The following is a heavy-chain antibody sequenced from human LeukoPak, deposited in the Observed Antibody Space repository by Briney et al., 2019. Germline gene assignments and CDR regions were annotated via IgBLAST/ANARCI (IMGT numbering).Heavy chain of an antibody. CDR2: IKQDGSEK. V-gene: IGHV3-7*01. CDR1: GFTVSSSY. CDR3: ARATWAYRA. J-gene: IGHJ5*02. D-gene: IGHD3-16*02. Sequence: PGGSLRLSCAASGFTVSSSYMSWVRQAPGKGLEWVANIKQDGSEKYYVDSVKGRFTISRDNAKNSLYLQMNSLRAEDTAVYYCARATWAYRAWGQGTLVTVSS.